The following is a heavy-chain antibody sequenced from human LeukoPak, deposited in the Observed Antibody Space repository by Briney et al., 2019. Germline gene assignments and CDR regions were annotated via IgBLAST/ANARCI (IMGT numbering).Heavy chain of an antibody. CDR3: ARRTDSTWYFD. Sequence: SETLSLTCTVSGGSITSYYWSWIRQPPGKGLEWIGYIYYSENTNCNPSLKSRVTISVDTSKNQFSLKLRSVTAADTAVYYCARRTDSTWYFDWGQGTLVTVSS. J-gene: IGHJ4*02. D-gene: IGHD6-13*01. CDR1: GGSITSYY. V-gene: IGHV4-59*08. CDR2: IYYSENT.